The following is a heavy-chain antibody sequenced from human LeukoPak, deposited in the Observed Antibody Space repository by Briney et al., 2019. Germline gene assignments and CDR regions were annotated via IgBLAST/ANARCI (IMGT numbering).Heavy chain of an antibody. J-gene: IGHJ4*02. V-gene: IGHV1-2*02. CDR1: GYTFTPYH. Sequence: ASVKVSCKASGYTFTPYHMHWVRQAPGQGREWMGWINPNSGGTNYAQKFQGRVTMTRDTSISTAYMELSGLRSDDTAVYYCARGPHWDPHFDYWGQGTLVTVSS. D-gene: IGHD7-27*01. CDR2: INPNSGGT. CDR3: ARGPHWDPHFDY.